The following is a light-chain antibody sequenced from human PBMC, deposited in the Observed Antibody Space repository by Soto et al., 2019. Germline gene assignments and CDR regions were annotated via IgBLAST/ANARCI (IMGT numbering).Light chain of an antibody. Sequence: EIVLTQSPGTLSLSPGEIATLSCRASQSVSNNYLAWYQQKPGQAPRLLIFGASNRATGFPDRFSGSGSGTDFTLTISKLEPEDSAVYHCQQYGGSPLFTFGQGTKLEI. CDR1: QSVSNNY. CDR3: QQYGGSPLFT. J-gene: IGKJ2*01. CDR2: GAS. V-gene: IGKV3-20*01.